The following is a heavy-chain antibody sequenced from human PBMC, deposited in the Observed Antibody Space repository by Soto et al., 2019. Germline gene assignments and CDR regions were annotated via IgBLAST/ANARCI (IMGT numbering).Heavy chain of an antibody. CDR1: GFTFSSFG. CDR3: AKGPAIVLVPAAMNYYYGMDV. Sequence: GGSLRLSCAVSGFTFSSFGMNWVRQAPGKGLEWISYITSDSSTRHYADFVKGRFTISRDNAKNSLYLQMNSLRDEDTAVYYCAKGPAIVLVPAAMNYYYGMDVWGQGTSVTVSS. J-gene: IGHJ6*02. V-gene: IGHV3-48*02. CDR2: ITSDSSTR. D-gene: IGHD2-2*01.